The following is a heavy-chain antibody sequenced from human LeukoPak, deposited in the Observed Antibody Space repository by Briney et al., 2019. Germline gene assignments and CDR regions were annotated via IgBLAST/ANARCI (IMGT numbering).Heavy chain of an antibody. Sequence: SVRVSCKTSGYSFTDYYIHWVRQAPGQGLEWMGWINTKSGRTSSARKFQGRVTMTRDPSITTVYMDMAWLTSDDTAIYFCARADFIDAGPYLIGPWGQGTLVTVSS. CDR1: GYSFTDYY. J-gene: IGHJ5*02. D-gene: IGHD3-3*01. V-gene: IGHV1-2*02. CDR2: INTKSGRT. CDR3: ARADFIDAGPYLIGP.